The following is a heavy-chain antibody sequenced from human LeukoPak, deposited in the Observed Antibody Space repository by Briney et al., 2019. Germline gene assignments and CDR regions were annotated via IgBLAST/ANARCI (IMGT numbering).Heavy chain of an antibody. CDR2: ISNNGGYT. J-gene: IGHJ5*02. CDR3: ARHDWFDP. CDR1: GFNFNNYW. V-gene: IGHV3-23*01. Sequence: GGSLRLSCAASGFNFNNYWMSWLRQAPGKGLEWVSAISNNGGYTYYADSVQGRFTISRDNSKSTLCLQMNSLRAEDTAVYYCARHDWFDPWGRGTLVTVSS.